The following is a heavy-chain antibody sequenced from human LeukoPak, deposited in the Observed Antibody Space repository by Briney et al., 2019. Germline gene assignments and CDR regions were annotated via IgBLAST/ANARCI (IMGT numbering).Heavy chain of an antibody. D-gene: IGHD3-9*01. Sequence: PSETLSLTCAVYGGSFSGYYWSWIRQPPGKGLEWIGEINHSGSTNYNPSLKSRVTISVDTSKNQFSLKLSSVTAADTAVYYCARRVILTGYTLDYWGQGTLVTVSS. CDR3: ARRVILTGYTLDY. CDR1: GGSFSGYY. CDR2: INHSGST. V-gene: IGHV4-34*01. J-gene: IGHJ4*02.